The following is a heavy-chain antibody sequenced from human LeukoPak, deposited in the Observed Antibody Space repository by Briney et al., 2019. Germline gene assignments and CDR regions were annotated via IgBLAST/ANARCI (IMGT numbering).Heavy chain of an antibody. J-gene: IGHJ4*02. CDR2: ISSNGGST. D-gene: IGHD1-26*01. CDR3: ARSLTGDSGSYSDY. Sequence: GGSPRLSCAASGFTFSSYAMHWVRQAPGKGLEYVSAISSNGGSTYYANSVKGRFTISRDNSKNTLYLQMGSLRAEDMAVYYCARSLTGDSGSYSDYWGQGTLVTVSS. V-gene: IGHV3-64*01. CDR1: GFTFSSYA.